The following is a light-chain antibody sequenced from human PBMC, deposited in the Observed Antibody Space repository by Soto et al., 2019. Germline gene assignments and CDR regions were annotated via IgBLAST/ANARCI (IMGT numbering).Light chain of an antibody. Sequence: EMVLTQSPGTLSLSPGQRATLSCRASQSVTSTYLAWYQQKPGQAPMLLVYGASSRATGIPDRFSASGSGTDFTLTISRLEPEDFAVYYCQHYFGWPPEYPFGQGTKLEIK. CDR1: QSVTSTY. CDR2: GAS. J-gene: IGKJ2*01. CDR3: QHYFGWPPEYP. V-gene: IGKV3-20*01.